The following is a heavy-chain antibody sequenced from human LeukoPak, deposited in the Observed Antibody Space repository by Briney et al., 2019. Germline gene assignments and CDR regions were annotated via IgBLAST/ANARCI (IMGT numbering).Heavy chain of an antibody. CDR3: ARVRSAYCGGDCYSEYFQH. J-gene: IGHJ1*01. D-gene: IGHD2-21*02. CDR2: IRSKANSYAT. CDR1: GFTFSGSA. V-gene: IGHV3-73*01. Sequence: PGGSLKLSCAASGFTFSGSAMHWVRQASGKGLEWVGRIRSKANSYATAYAASVKGRFTISRDDSKNTAYLQMNSLKTEDTAVYYCARVRSAYCGGDCYSEYFQHWGQGTLVTVSS.